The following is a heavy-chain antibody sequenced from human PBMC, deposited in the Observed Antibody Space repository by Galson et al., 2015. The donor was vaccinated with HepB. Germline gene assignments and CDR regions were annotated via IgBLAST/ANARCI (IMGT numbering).Heavy chain of an antibody. CDR2: IRSKAYGGTT. CDR1: GFTFGDYA. CDR3: TTLWFGEPTATRYYYYYGLDV. Sequence: SLRLSCAASGFTFGDYAMSWFRQAPGKGLEWVGFIRSKAYGGTTEYAASVKGRFTISRDDSKSIAYVQMNSLKTEDTAVYYCTTLWFGEPTATRYYYYYGLDVWGQGTTVTVSS. J-gene: IGHJ6*02. V-gene: IGHV3-49*03. D-gene: IGHD3-10*01.